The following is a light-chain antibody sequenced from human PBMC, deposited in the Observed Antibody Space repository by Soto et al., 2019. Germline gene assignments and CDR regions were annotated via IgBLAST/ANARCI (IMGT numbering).Light chain of an antibody. V-gene: IGLV2-8*01. Sequence: QSALTQPPSASGSPGQSVTISCTGTSSDVGGYNYVSWYQQHPGKAPKLMIYEVSKRPSGVPDRFSGSKSGNTASLTVSGXQAEXEXXXYCSSYAGSNNWVFGGGTKLTVL. CDR1: SSDVGGYNY. J-gene: IGLJ3*02. CDR3: SSYAGSNNWV. CDR2: EVS.